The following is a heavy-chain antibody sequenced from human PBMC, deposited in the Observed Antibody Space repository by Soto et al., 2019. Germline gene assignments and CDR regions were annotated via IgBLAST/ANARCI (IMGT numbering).Heavy chain of an antibody. Sequence: GGSLRLSCGASGFTFSGYGRSWVSQTPGKGLEWVANIKQDGSEKYYVDSVKGRFTISRDNAKNSLYLQMNSLRAEDTAVYYCARGGLELRDNWFDPWGQGTLVTVSS. V-gene: IGHV3-7*01. CDR1: GFTFSGYG. D-gene: IGHD1-7*01. CDR3: ARGGLELRDNWFDP. CDR2: IKQDGSEK. J-gene: IGHJ5*02.